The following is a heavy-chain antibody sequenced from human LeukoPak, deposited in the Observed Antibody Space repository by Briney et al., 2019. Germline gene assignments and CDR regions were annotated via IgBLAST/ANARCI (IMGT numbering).Heavy chain of an antibody. CDR3: ARGAYCGGDCYWGPGAFDI. Sequence: PSETLFLTCTVSGYSISSGYYWGWIRQPPGKGLEWIGSIYHSGSTNYNPSLKSRVTISVDTSKNQFSLKLSSVTAADTAVYYCARGAYCGGDCYWGPGAFDIWGQGTMVTVSS. CDR1: GYSISSGYY. CDR2: IYHSGST. V-gene: IGHV4-38-2*02. D-gene: IGHD2-21*02. J-gene: IGHJ3*02.